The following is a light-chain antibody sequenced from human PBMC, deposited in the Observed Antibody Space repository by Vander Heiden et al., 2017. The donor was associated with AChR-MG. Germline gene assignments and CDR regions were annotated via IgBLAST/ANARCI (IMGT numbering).Light chain of an antibody. J-gene: IGLJ3*02. CDR1: SSDVGGYIY. V-gene: IGLV2-8*01. CDR2: EVS. Sequence: QSALTQPPSASGSPGQSVTISCTGTSSDVGGYIYLSGYQQTPGEAPKLMIYEVSKRPSGVPDRFSGSKSGNTASLTVSGLQAEDEADYYCSSYAGSNNREVFGGGTKLTVL. CDR3: SSYAGSNNREV.